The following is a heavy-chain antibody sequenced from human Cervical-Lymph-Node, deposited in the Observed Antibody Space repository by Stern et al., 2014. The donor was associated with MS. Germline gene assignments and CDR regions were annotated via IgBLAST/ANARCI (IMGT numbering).Heavy chain of an antibody. CDR2: IRNKANNYAT. CDR1: GFTFSGSA. V-gene: IGHV3-73*02. CDR3: TFQNYYGMDV. Sequence: EVQLVESGGGLVQPGGSLKLSCAASGFTFSGSAMHWVRQASGKGLEWGGRIRNKANNYATAYAASVKGRFTISRDDSKNTAYLQMNSLITEDTAVYYCTFQNYYGMDVWGQGTTVTVSS. J-gene: IGHJ6*02.